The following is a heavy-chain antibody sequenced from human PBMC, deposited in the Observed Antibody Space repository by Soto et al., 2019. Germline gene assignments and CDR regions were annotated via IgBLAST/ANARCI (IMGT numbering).Heavy chain of an antibody. J-gene: IGHJ4*02. D-gene: IGHD3-3*01. CDR1: GFTFSSYG. CDR2: ISYDGSNK. Sequence: QVQLVESGGGVVQSGRSLRLSCAASGFTFSSYGMHWVRQAPGKGLEWVAVISYDGSNKYYADSVKGRFTISRDNSKNTLYLQMNSLRAEDTAVYYCATESTPYYDFWSGYPDYWGQGTLVTVSS. CDR3: ATESTPYYDFWSGYPDY. V-gene: IGHV3-30*03.